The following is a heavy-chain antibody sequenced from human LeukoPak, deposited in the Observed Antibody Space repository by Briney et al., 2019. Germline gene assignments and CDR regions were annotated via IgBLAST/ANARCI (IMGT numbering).Heavy chain of an antibody. V-gene: IGHV4-59*08. CDR2: IYYSGST. Sequence: SETLSLTCTVSGGSISSYYWSWIRQPPGKGLEWIGYIYYSGSTNYNPSLKSRVTISVDTSKNQFSLKLSSVTAADTAVYYCARVPAAINFDYWGQGTLVTVSS. CDR1: GGSISSYY. D-gene: IGHD2-2*01. CDR3: ARVPAAINFDY. J-gene: IGHJ4*02.